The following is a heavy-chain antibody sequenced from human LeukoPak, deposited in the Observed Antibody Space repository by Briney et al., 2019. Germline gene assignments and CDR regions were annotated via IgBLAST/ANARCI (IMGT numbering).Heavy chain of an antibody. CDR1: GFTFSDYY. CDR2: ISSSGSTI. V-gene: IGHV3-11*04. Sequence: GGSLRLSCAASGFTFSDYYMSWVRQAPGKGLEWVSYISSSGSTIYYADSVKGRFTISRDNSKNTLYLQMNSLRAEDTAVYYCARESGDGYNPFDYWGQGTLVTVSS. CDR3: ARESGDGYNPFDY. J-gene: IGHJ4*02. D-gene: IGHD5-24*01.